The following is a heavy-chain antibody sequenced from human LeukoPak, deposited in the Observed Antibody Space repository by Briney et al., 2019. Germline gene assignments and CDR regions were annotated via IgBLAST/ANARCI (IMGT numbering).Heavy chain of an antibody. D-gene: IGHD5-18*01. CDR3: ARHGVVDTSRKYYFDY. CDR1: GVSISSYY. CDR2: IYYSGST. Sequence: SETLSLTCTVSGVSISSYYWSWIRQPPGKGLEWIGYIYYSGSTNYNPSLKSRVTISVDTSKNQFSLELSSVTAADTAVYYCARHGVVDTSRKYYFDYWGQGTLVTVSS. V-gene: IGHV4-59*08. J-gene: IGHJ4*02.